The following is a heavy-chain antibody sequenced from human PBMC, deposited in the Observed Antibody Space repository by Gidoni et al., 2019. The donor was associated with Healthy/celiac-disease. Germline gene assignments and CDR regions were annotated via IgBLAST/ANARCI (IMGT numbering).Heavy chain of an antibody. CDR2: IYSSGST. J-gene: IGHJ5*02. Sequence: QLQLQESRPALVKPSETLSPTCTVSGGSISSSSSYWGWIRQPPGKGLEWIGSIYSSGSTYYNPTLKSRVTISVDTSKNQFSLKLSSVTAADAAVYYCARRIETGVRGVIIVDWFDPWGQGTLVTVSS. V-gene: IGHV4-39*01. D-gene: IGHD3-10*01. CDR1: GGSISSSSSY. CDR3: ARRIETGVRGVIIVDWFDP.